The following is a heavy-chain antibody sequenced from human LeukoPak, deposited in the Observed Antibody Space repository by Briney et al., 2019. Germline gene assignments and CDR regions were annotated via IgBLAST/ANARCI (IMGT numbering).Heavy chain of an antibody. CDR2: IYYSGST. Sequence: SETLSLTCTVSGGSISSYYWSWLRQPPGKGLEWLGYIYYSGSTNYNPSLKSRVTISVDTSKNQFSLKLSSVTAADTAVYYCARRHVGQWLVPNWYFDLWGRGTLVTVSS. D-gene: IGHD6-19*01. CDR1: GGSISSYY. CDR3: ARRHVGQWLVPNWYFDL. J-gene: IGHJ2*01. V-gene: IGHV4-59*08.